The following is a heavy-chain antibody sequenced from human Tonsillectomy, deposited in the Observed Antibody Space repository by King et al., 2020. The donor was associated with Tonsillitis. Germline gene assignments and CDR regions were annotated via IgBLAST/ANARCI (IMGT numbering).Heavy chain of an antibody. CDR1: GYPISNGYY. D-gene: IGHD3-16*01. J-gene: IGHJ5*02. CDR3: ARDGGVEAQYSWFDP. Sequence: QLQLQESGPGLVKPSETLSLTCSVSGYPISNGYYWGWIRQPPGKGLEWIGNVYHSGFTYYNPSLKSRVTISVDTSKNQFSLSLSAVTAADTAVYYCARDGGVEAQYSWFDPWGQEPWSPSPQ. CDR2: VYHSGFT. V-gene: IGHV4-38-2*02.